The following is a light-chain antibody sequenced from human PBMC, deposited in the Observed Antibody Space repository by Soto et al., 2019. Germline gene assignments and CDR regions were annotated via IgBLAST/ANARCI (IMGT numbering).Light chain of an antibody. CDR1: QDINNY. CDR3: QQYENLPWT. CDR2: DAS. J-gene: IGKJ1*01. Sequence: DIQMTQSPSSLSASVGDRVTITCQASQDINNYLNWYQQKPGKAPKLLIYDASNLETGVPSRFSGSGSGTDFTFRISSLKPEDIATYYCQQYENLPWTFGQGTKMEVK. V-gene: IGKV1-33*01.